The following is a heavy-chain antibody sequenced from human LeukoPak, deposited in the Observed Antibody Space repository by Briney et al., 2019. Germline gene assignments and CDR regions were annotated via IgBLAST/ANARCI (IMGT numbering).Heavy chain of an antibody. Sequence: ASVKVSCKVSGYTLTELSMHWVRQAPGKGLEWMAGFDPEDGETIYAQKFQGRVTMTEDTSTDTAYMELSSLTSEDTAVYYCPAPYCGGDCRSYFHYWRQATLVTVSS. CDR2: FDPEDGET. J-gene: IGHJ4*02. V-gene: IGHV1-24*01. D-gene: IGHD2-21*02. CDR3: PAPYCGGDCRSYFHY. CDR1: GYTLTELS.